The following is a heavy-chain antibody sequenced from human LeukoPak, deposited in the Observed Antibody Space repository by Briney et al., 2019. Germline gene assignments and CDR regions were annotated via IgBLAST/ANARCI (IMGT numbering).Heavy chain of an antibody. CDR2: ITSDGTGT. J-gene: IGHJ4*02. Sequence: GGSLRLSCAASGFTFSSYSMNWVRQAPGKGQEYVSSITSDGTGTYYADSVKGRFTISRDNSKNTLYLQMSSLRAEDTAVYYCVRLSGGYYYDYWGQGTLVTVSS. V-gene: IGHV3-64D*09. CDR3: VRLSGGYYYDY. D-gene: IGHD3-22*01. CDR1: GFTFSSYS.